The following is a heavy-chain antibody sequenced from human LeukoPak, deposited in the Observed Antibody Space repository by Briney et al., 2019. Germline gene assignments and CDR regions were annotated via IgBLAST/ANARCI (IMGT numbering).Heavy chain of an antibody. Sequence: SETLSLTCTVSGNSISNYYWSWIRQPAGKGLEWIGRIYTSGSTDYNPSLKSRVTMSVDTSKDQFSLKVNSVTAADTAVYYCARGPPPDFDYWGLGTLVTVSS. CDR1: GNSISNYY. J-gene: IGHJ4*02. CDR2: IYTSGST. CDR3: ARGPPPDFDY. V-gene: IGHV4-4*07.